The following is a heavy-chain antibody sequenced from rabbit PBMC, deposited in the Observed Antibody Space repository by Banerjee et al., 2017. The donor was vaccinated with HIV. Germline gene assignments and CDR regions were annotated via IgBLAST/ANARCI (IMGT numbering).Heavy chain of an antibody. CDR2: IYSSNGDK. D-gene: IGHD6-1*01. CDR1: GFYFSSNA. CDR3: GRDRDGDAGYGSLAL. V-gene: IGHV1S47*01. J-gene: IGHJ4*01. Sequence: QEQLEESGGGLVKPEGSLTLTCKASGFYFSSNAMCWVRQAPGKGLELIACIYSSNGDKWYASWVNGRFTISRSTSLNTVDLKMTSLTVADTATYFCGRDRDGDAGYGSLALWGPGTLVTVS.